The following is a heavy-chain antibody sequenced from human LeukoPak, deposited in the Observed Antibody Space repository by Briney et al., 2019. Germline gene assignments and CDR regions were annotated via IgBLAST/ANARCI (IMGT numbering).Heavy chain of an antibody. CDR3: AGGMTTVTKGAFDI. D-gene: IGHD4-17*01. CDR1: GYTFTNYF. Sequence: GASVKVSCKASGYTFTNYFIHWVRQAPGQGLEWMGIINPSGGSPIYAKTFRGRVTMTRDTSTSTVYMELSSLRSEDTAVYSCAGGMTTVTKGAFDIWGQGTMVTVAS. V-gene: IGHV1-46*01. J-gene: IGHJ3*02. CDR2: INPSGGSP.